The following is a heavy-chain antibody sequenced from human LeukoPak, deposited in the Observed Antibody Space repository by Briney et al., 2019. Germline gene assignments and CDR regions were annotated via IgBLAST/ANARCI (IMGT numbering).Heavy chain of an antibody. CDR2: IYYSGGT. CDR3: ARGGYYGSGNDFRFDP. Sequence: TSETLSLTCTVSGGSISSSSYYWAWIRQPPGKGLEGIGSIYYSGGTYYNPPLKSRVTISVDTSKNQFSLKLSSVTAADTAICYCARGGYYGSGNDFRFDPWGQGTLVTVSS. D-gene: IGHD3-10*01. V-gene: IGHV4-39*07. CDR1: GGSISSSSYY. J-gene: IGHJ5*02.